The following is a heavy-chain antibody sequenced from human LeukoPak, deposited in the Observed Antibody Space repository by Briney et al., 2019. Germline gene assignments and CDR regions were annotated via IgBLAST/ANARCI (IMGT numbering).Heavy chain of an antibody. CDR3: ARGEGDSSSWPLNY. Sequence: ASVKVSCRASGYTFTGYYMHWVRQAPGQGLEWMGWINPNSGGTKYAQQFQGRVTMTRDTSISTAYMELSRLTSDDTAVYYCARGEGDSSSWPLNYWGQGTLVPVSS. CDR1: GYTFTGYY. CDR2: INPNSGGT. J-gene: IGHJ4*02. V-gene: IGHV1-2*02. D-gene: IGHD6-13*01.